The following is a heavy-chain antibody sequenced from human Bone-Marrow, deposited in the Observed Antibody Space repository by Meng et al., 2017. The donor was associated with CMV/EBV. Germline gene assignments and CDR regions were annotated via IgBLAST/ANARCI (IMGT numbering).Heavy chain of an antibody. CDR1: GDTVSSNIAA. V-gene: IGHV6-1*01. Sequence: SQTLSLTCAISGDTVSSNIAAWNWIRQSPSRGLEWLGRTYYRSKWYNDYAVSVKSRITINGDISRNQFSLQLNSVIPEDTAVYYCAKDIDWGYPSWGQGTLVTVSS. CDR2: TYYRSKWYN. J-gene: IGHJ4*02. CDR3: AKDIDWGYPS. D-gene: IGHD7-27*01.